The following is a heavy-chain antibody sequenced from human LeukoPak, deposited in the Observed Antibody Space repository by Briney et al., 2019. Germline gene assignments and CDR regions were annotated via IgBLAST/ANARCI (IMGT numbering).Heavy chain of an antibody. CDR1: GFTFEDYA. V-gene: IGHV3-9*01. J-gene: IGHJ1*01. Sequence: PGRSLRLSCAASGFTFEDYAMHWVRQAPGKGLEWVSGIGWNSVSKGYTVSVKGRFTVSRDNAKNSLFLQMTSLKTEDTAFYYCAKAGRYNYGTGYFHNWGQGTLVTVSS. D-gene: IGHD5-18*01. CDR3: AKAGRYNYGTGYFHN. CDR2: IGWNSVSK.